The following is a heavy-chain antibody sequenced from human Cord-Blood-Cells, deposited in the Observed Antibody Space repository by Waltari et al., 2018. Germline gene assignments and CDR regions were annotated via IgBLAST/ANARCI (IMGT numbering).Heavy chain of an antibody. CDR3: ASYCSSTSCPLDY. V-gene: IGHV1-69*09. CDR1: GGTFSSYA. J-gene: IGHJ4*02. D-gene: IGHD2-2*01. CDR2: IIPILGIA. Sequence: QVQLVQSGAEVKKPGSSVKVSCTAAGGTFSSYAISWVRQAPGQGLEWMGRIIPILGIANYAQKFQGRVTITADKSTSTAYMELSSLRSEDTAVYYCASYCSSTSCPLDYWGQGTLVTVSS.